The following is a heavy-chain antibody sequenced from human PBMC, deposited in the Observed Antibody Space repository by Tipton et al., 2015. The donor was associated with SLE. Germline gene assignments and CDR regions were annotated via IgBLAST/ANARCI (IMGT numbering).Heavy chain of an antibody. V-gene: IGHV4-59*08. CDR2: INHSGTT. J-gene: IGHJ4*01. Sequence: TLSLTCTVSGASISNYYWGWIRQPPGKGLEWIGYINHSGTTNYNPSLKSRVTISVDTSKNQFSLNLSSVTAADTAVYYCARHRGDFDYWGHGTLVTVSS. CDR3: ARHRGDFDY. D-gene: IGHD3-16*01. CDR1: GASISNYY.